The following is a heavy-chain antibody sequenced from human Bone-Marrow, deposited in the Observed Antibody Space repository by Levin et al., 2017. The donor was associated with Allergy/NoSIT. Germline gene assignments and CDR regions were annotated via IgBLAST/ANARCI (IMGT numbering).Heavy chain of an antibody. CDR2: ISYDGSNK. CDR3: ARDRGITMVRGVTEP. J-gene: IGHJ5*02. D-gene: IGHD3-10*01. V-gene: IGHV3-30*04. CDR1: GFTFSSYA. Sequence: GGSLRLSCAASGFTFSSYAMHWVRQAPGKGLEWVAVISYDGSNKYYADSVKGRFTISRDNSKNTLYLQMNSLRAEDTAVYYCARDRGITMVRGVTEPWGQGTLVTVSS.